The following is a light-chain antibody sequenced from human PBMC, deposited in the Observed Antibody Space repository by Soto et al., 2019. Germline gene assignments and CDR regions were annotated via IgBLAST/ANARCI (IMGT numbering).Light chain of an antibody. CDR1: PGISIW. V-gene: IGKV1-5*01. CDR2: DXS. Sequence: IQMTQSPSTLYGSVSGRVTITXRASPGISIWLVWYQQKLGEAPKIXXYDXSNWYTGVPSRLSGSRSGTEFTLTISSLQPEDFAYYYCLQDYGYSLTFGQGTKVDIK. CDR3: LQDYGYSLT. J-gene: IGKJ1*01.